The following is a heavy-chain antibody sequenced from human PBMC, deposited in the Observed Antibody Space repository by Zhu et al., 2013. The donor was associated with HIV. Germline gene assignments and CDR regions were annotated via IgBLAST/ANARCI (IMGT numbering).Heavy chain of an antibody. CDR2: INPNSGGT. D-gene: IGHD1-26*01. CDR1: GYTFTGYY. V-gene: IGHV1-2*02. J-gene: IGHJ3*02. Sequence: QVQLVQSGAEVKKPGASVKVSCKASGYTFTGYYMHWVRQAPGQGLEWMGWINPNSGGTNYAQKFQGRVTMTRDTSISTAYMELSRLRSDDTAVYYCARLIVGAMGSDAFDIWGQGTMVTVSS. CDR3: ARLIVGAMGSDAFDI.